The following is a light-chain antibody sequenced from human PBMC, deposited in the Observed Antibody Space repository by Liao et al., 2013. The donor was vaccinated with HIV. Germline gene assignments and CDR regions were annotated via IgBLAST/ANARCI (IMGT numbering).Light chain of an antibody. J-gene: IGLJ3*02. V-gene: IGLV3-25*03. CDR2: YGT. CDR3: QSADSSGTCPV. Sequence: SYELNQPPSVSVAPGKTARITCGGDDFGTKRVHWYQQKPGQAPVLVISYGTDRPSGIPERFSGSSSGTTVTLTISGVQAEDEADYYCQSADSSGTCPVFGGGTKLTVL. CDR1: DFGTKR.